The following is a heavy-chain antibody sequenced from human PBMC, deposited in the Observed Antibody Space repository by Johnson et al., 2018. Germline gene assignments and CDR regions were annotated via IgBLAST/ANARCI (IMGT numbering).Heavy chain of an antibody. CDR3: ARVPDCDPGGRCFSIDY. J-gene: IGHJ4*02. CDR2: IRRQTFGASR. Sequence: VQLVQSGGGLVEPGQSLRLSCSASGFIFRDCAVSWFRQAPGQGLEWVGFIRRQTFGASREYAASVNGRFTISRDDSRDIAYLQMNSLKTEDTGMYYCARVPDCDPGGRCFSIDYWGQGTLVTVSP. D-gene: IGHD2-15*01. V-gene: IGHV3-49*03. CDR1: GFIFRDCA.